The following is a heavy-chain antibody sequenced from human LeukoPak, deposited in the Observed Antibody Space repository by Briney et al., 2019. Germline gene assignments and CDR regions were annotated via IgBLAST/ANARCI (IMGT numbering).Heavy chain of an antibody. CDR2: IGDGGGTT. CDR1: GFTVTSYD. J-gene: IGHJ4*02. V-gene: IGHV3-23*01. D-gene: IGHD6-19*01. Sequence: GGSLRLSCAASGFTVTSYDMSWVRQAPGKGLEWLSSIGDGGGTTYADSVQGRFTISRDSSENTLYLQMNSLRAEDTAVYYCAKDLNSRSSGWYFTLDSWGQGTLVTVSS. CDR3: AKDLNSRSSGWYFTLDS.